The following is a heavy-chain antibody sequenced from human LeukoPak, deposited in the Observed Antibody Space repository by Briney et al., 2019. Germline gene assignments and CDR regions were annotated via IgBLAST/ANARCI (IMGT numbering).Heavy chain of an antibody. V-gene: IGHV3-20*04. CDR3: ARDRSRSAFDAFDI. Sequence: GGSLRLSCAASGFTFDDSGMSWVRQAPGKGLEWVSGINWDDSSRGYADSVKGRFTISRDNAKNSLYLQMNSLRAEDTALYYCARDRSRSAFDAFDIWGQGTMVIVSS. D-gene: IGHD6-6*01. CDR1: GFTFDDSG. CDR2: INWDDSSR. J-gene: IGHJ3*02.